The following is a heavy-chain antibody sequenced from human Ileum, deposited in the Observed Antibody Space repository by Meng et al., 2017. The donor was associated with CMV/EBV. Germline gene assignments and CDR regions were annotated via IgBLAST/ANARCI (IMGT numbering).Heavy chain of an antibody. CDR2: ISSDGSDT. CDR1: GFTFSSSW. CDR3: ARVEKEMC. Sequence: QLVEAGGGLVQPGGALRLSFAAVGFTFSSSWMHWVRQAPGKGLVWVSHISSDGSDTSYADSVRGRFTISRDNAKNTLYLQVNSLRDDDTGVYYCARVEKEMCWGQGTLVTVSS. J-gene: IGHJ4*02. V-gene: IGHV3-74*01. D-gene: IGHD1-1*01.